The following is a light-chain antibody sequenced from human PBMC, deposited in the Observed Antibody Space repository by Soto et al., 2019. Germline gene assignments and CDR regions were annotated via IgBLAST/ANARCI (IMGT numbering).Light chain of an antibody. CDR2: SNT. CDR1: ISNTGIHY. CDR3: AAWDDSLSAFYV. Sequence: QSVLTPPPSASGTPGQRVPIPGYGSISNTGIHYVDWYPQLPGTAPKLLIYSNTQRPSGVLDRFSGSKAGNSAPLAISALRSEDEADYYCAAWDDSLSAFYVFGTGTKVTVL. J-gene: IGLJ1*01. V-gene: IGLV1-47*02.